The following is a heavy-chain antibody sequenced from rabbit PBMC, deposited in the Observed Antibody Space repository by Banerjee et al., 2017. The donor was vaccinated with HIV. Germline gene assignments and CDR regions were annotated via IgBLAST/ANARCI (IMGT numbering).Heavy chain of an antibody. CDR2: IYAGSSGST. CDR3: ARDLAGVIGWNFDL. V-gene: IGHV1S45*01. D-gene: IGHD4-1*01. CDR1: GFSFSSSYW. J-gene: IGHJ4*01. Sequence: QEQLEESGGDLVKPEGSLTLTCTASGFSFSSSYWICWVRQAPGKGLEWIACIYAGSSGSTWYASWAKGRFTISQTSSTTVTLQMTSLTAADTATYFCARDLAGVIGWNFDLWGQGTLVTVS.